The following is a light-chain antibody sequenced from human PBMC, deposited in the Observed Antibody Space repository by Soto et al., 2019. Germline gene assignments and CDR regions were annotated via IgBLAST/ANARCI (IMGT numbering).Light chain of an antibody. CDR3: QSYDSSLRGV. V-gene: IGLV1-40*01. Sequence: QSVLTQPPSVSGAPGQRVTISCTGSSSNIGAGYDVNWYQQLPGTAPKLLIYGNNNRPSGVPDRFSGSKSGTSASLAITGLQAEDEADYYCQSYDSSLRGVFGGGTKVTVL. CDR2: GNN. J-gene: IGLJ3*02. CDR1: SSNIGAGYD.